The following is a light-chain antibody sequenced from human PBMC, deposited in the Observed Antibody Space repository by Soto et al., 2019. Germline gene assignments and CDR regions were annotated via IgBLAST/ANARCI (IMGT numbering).Light chain of an antibody. Sequence: DIVVTQSPLSLSVTPGQPASISCKSTQSLVRHGGNPYLYWFLQRPGQPPQLLIYEGSYRFAGVPDRFSGSGSETDFTLRISRAEADDVGVYYCMQGLQPPNTVGQGTKLEIK. CDR1: QSLVRHGGNPY. CDR2: EGS. V-gene: IGKV2D-29*01. CDR3: MQGLQPPNT. J-gene: IGKJ2*01.